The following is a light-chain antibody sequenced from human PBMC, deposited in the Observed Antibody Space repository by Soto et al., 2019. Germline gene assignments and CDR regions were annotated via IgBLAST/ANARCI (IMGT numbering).Light chain of an antibody. J-gene: IGLJ2*01. CDR3: QSYDSGTV. CDR2: GNN. CDR1: SNFGASYD. Sequence: VLTQPPSVSGAPGQRVTISCTGSSNFGASYDVHWYQQLPGTAPKLLIYGNNNRPSGVPDRFSGSKSGSSASLAITDLQADDEADYYCQSYDSGTVFGGGTKVTVL. V-gene: IGLV1-40*01.